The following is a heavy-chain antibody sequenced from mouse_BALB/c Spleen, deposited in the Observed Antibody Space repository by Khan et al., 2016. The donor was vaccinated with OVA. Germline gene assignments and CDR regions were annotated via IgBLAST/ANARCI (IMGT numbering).Heavy chain of an antibody. J-gene: IGHJ3*01. D-gene: IGHD2-4*01. V-gene: IGHV3-2*02. Sequence: VRLQQSGPGLVKPSQSLSLTCTVTGYSITSEFAWNWIRQFPGNKLEWMGYISYSGNTRYNPSLKSLISIHRDTSRNQFFLQLNSVTTEDTATYYCARKDYYDYDPFPYWGQGTLVTVSA. CDR2: ISYSGNT. CDR3: ARKDYYDYDPFPY. CDR1: GYSITSEFA.